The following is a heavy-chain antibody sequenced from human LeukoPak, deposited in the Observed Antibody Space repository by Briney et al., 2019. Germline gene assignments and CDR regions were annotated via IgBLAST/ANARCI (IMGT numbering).Heavy chain of an antibody. CDR2: IYTSGST. CDR3: ARDLDFLVRGVNNYYMDV. J-gene: IGHJ6*03. D-gene: IGHD3-10*01. V-gene: IGHV4-4*07. Sequence: PSETLSLTCTVSGGSISSYYWSWIRQPAGKGLEWIGRIYTSGSTNYNPSLKSRVTMSVDTSKNQFSLKLSSVTAADTAVYYCARDLDFLVRGVNNYYMDVWGKGTTVTVSS. CDR1: GGSISSYY.